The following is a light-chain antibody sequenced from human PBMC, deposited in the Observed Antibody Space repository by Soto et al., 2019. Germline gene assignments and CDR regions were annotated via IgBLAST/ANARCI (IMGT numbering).Light chain of an antibody. Sequence: QSVLTQPPSASGTPGQRVTISCSGSSSNIGSKTVNWYQQLPGTVPKLLIYNSYQRPSGVPDRFSASKSGTSASLAISGLNSEDEADYYCSSWNASLKGYVFGPGTTLTAL. V-gene: IGLV1-44*01. J-gene: IGLJ1*01. CDR2: NSY. CDR3: SSWNASLKGYV. CDR1: SSNIGSKT.